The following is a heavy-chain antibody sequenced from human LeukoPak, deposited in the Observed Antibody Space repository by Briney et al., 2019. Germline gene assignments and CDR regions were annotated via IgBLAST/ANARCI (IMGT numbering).Heavy chain of an antibody. Sequence: GASVKVSCKASGYTFTGYYMHWVRQAPGQGLEWMGWINPNSGGTNYAQKFQGRVTMTRDTSISTAYMELSRLRSDDTAVYYCARDYYGSGNLVDYWGQGTLVTVSS. V-gene: IGHV1-2*02. CDR3: ARDYYGSGNLVDY. D-gene: IGHD3-10*01. CDR2: INPNSGGT. J-gene: IGHJ4*02. CDR1: GYTFTGYY.